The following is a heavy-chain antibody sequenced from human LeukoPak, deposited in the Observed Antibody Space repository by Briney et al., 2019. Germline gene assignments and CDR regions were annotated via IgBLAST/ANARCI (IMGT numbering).Heavy chain of an antibody. Sequence: ASVKVSCKASGYTFTGYYMHWVRQAPGQGLEWTGWINPNSGGTNYAQKFQGRVTMTRDTSISTAYMELSRLRSDDTAVYYCARESIAAAGDFDYWGQGTLVTVSS. D-gene: IGHD6-13*01. V-gene: IGHV1-2*02. CDR3: ARESIAAAGDFDY. CDR2: INPNSGGT. CDR1: GYTFTGYY. J-gene: IGHJ4*02.